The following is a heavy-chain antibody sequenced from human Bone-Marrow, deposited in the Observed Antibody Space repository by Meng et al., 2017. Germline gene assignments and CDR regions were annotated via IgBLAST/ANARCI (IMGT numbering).Heavy chain of an antibody. CDR2: MKSKVDGGTV. Sequence: EGQLGESGGGFGKPGGSIRLSCAASGFTFSNAWMTWVRQAPGKGLEWIGRMKSKVDGGTVDYAAAVKGRFFISRDDSENTFYLQMNSLKTEDTAVYYCSGHVDYWGHGTLVTVSS. CDR1: GFTFSNAW. J-gene: IGHJ4*01. CDR3: SGHVDY. V-gene: IGHV3-15*01.